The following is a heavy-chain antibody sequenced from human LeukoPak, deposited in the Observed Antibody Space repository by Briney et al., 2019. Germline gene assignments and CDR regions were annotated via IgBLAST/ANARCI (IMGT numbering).Heavy chain of an antibody. V-gene: IGHV1-69*06. CDR1: GYTFTSYG. J-gene: IGHJ4*02. D-gene: IGHD6-6*01. CDR2: IIPIFGTA. Sequence: GASVKVSCEASGYTFTSYGISWVRQAPGQGLEWMGGIIPIFGTANYAQKFQGRVTITADKSTSTAYMELSSLRSEDTAVYYCASDSSSSPMAGYWGQGTLVTVSS. CDR3: ASDSSSSPMAGY.